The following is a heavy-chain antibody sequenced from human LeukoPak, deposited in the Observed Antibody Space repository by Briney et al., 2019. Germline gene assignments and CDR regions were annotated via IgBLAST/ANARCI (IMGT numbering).Heavy chain of an antibody. CDR2: ITPSSSSI. CDR1: GFTFSSYS. CDR3: TRSVGYCRGGTCYETTGYFDY. J-gene: IGHJ4*02. V-gene: IGHV3-48*01. Sequence: GGSLRLSCAASGFTFSSYSMNWVRRAPGKGLEWISYITPSSSSIYYADSVRGRFTTSRDNAKNSMYLQMNSLRTEDTAVYYCTRSVGYCRGGTCYETTGYFDYWGQGTLVTVSS. D-gene: IGHD2-15*01.